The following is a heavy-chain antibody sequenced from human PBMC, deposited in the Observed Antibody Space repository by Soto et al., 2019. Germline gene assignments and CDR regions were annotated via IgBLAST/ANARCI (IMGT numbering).Heavy chain of an antibody. CDR1: GGTFSSYA. Sequence: ASVKVACKASGGTFSSYAISWVLQAPGEGLEWMGGIIPIFGTANYAQKFQGRVTITADESTSTAYMELSSLRSEDTAVYYCATPGYSSGVCYTSGFDPWGQGTLVTVS. CDR3: ATPGYSSGVCYTSGFDP. D-gene: IGHD2-8*02. J-gene: IGHJ5*02. CDR2: IIPIFGTA. V-gene: IGHV1-69*13.